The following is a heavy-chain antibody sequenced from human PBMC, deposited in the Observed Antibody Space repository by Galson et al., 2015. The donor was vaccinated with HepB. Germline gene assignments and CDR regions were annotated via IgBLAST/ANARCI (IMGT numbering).Heavy chain of an antibody. J-gene: IGHJ4*02. CDR2: ISYDGSNK. D-gene: IGHD6-13*01. CDR3: ARAQAAGYFDY. V-gene: IGHV3-30*04. CDR1: GFTFSSYA. Sequence: SLRLSCAASGFTFSSYAMHWVRQAPGKGLEWVAVISYDGSNKYYADSVKGRFTISRDNSKNTLYLQMNSLRAEDTAVYYCARAQAAGYFDYWGQGTLVTVSS.